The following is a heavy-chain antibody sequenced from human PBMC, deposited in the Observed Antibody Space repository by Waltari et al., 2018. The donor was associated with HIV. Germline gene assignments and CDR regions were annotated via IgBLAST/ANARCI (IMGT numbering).Heavy chain of an antibody. V-gene: IGHV3-7*01. Sequence: EVQLVQSGGGLVQPGGSLRLSCAASEDPLKNCWMKWVRQAPGKGLEWVANIKQDGSETYYVDSVEGRFTISRDNTKNSLYLQMNSLRVEDTAVYYCVRDRAPFIGGFGWDGMDVWGQGTTVTVSS. CDR3: VRDRAPFIGGFGWDGMDV. CDR2: IKQDGSET. D-gene: IGHD3-16*01. J-gene: IGHJ6*02. CDR1: EDPLKNCW.